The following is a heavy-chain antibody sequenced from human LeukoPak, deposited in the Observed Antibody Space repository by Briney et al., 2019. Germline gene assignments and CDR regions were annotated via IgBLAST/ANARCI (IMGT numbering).Heavy chain of an antibody. Sequence: SETLSLTCTVSGGSISNYYWSWIRQPPGKGLEWIGYIYYSGSTNYNPSLKSQVTISVDTSKNQFSLKLSSVTAADTAVYYCARAPYYYGSGSYDYWGQGTLVTVSS. V-gene: IGHV4-59*01. CDR2: IYYSGST. D-gene: IGHD3-10*01. CDR1: GGSISNYY. CDR3: ARAPYYYGSGSYDY. J-gene: IGHJ4*02.